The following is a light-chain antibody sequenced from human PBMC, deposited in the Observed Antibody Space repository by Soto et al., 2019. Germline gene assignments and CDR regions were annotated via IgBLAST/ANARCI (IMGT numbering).Light chain of an antibody. CDR3: QQYGSSPWT. CDR2: GAS. J-gene: IGKJ1*01. Sequence: LAQSPFTLSLSPGERATLSCRASQSVRSSYLAWYQQKPGQAPRLLIYGASRRATGIPDRFTGSGSGTDFTLTISRLEPEDFAVYYCQQYGSSPWTFGQGTKVDIK. CDR1: QSVRSSY. V-gene: IGKV3-20*01.